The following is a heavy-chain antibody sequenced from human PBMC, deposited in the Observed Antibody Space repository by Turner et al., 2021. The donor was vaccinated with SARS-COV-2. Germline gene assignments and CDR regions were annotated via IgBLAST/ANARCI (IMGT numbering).Heavy chain of an antibody. CDR1: GASINSYY. CDR3: ARELTNNWFDP. CDR2: IYYRGST. J-gene: IGHJ5*02. Sequence: QVLLQASGPGLVKPSETLSLTCTVSGASINSYYWAWIRQPPGQGLEWIGYIYYRGSTNYNPSLKSRVTISVDTSKNQFSLKLTSVTAADTAVYFCARELTNNWFDPWGQGTLVTVSS. V-gene: IGHV4-59*01. D-gene: IGHD3-10*01.